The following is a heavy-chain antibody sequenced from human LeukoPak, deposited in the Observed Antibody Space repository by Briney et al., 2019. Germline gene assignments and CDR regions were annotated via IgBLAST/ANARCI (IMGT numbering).Heavy chain of an antibody. CDR1: GFTVSSNY. V-gene: IGHV3-66*01. Sequence: GGSLRLSCAASGFTVSSNYMSWVRQAPGKGLEWVSVIYSGGSTYYADSVKGRFTISRDNSKNTLYLQMNSLRAEDTAVYYCARSVYGDYLYYYYYMDVWGKGTTVTVSS. D-gene: IGHD4-17*01. J-gene: IGHJ6*03. CDR3: ARSVYGDYLYYYYYMDV. CDR2: IYSGGST.